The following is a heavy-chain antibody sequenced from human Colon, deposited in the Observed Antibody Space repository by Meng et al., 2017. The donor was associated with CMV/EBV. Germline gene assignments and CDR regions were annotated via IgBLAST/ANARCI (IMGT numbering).Heavy chain of an antibody. J-gene: IGHJ4*02. CDR2: IRYDGTKA. Sequence: SCSASGFTFNTFGMHWVRQAPGKGLEWVAFIRYDGTKADYADSVTGRFTISRDNAKNSLHLQMTSLRPEDSAVYYCAKEFVLGTHLDHWGQGTLVTVSS. CDR1: GFTFNTFG. CDR3: AKEFVLGTHLDH. D-gene: IGHD2-21*02. V-gene: IGHV3-30*02.